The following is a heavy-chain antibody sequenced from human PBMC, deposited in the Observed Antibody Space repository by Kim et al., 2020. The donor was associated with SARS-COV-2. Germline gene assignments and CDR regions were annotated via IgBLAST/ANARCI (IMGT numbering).Heavy chain of an antibody. CDR2: IYYTGST. CDR3: ARSPANHIAGGRDGYNVYYYAMDV. V-gene: IGHV4-39*07. CDR1: DGSISNSNYY. J-gene: IGHJ6*02. D-gene: IGHD2-21*01. Sequence: SETLSLTCTVADGSISNSNYYWGWIRQPPGKGLEWIGNIYYTGSTYYNPSLKSRVIMSVDTSKNQFSLKLTSVTAADTAVYYCARSPANHIAGGRDGYNVYYYAMDVWGQGTTVPVSS.